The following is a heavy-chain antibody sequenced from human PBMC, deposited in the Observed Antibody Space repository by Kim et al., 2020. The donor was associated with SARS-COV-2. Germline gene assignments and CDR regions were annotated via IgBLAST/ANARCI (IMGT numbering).Heavy chain of an antibody. V-gene: IGHV3-48*04. Sequence: LSLTCAASGFTFSSYSMNWVRQAPGKGLEWVSYISSSSSTIYYADSVKGRFTISRDNAKNSLYLQMNSLRAEDTAVYYCAREGRWLQLHLDYWGQGT. CDR1: GFTFSSYS. J-gene: IGHJ4*02. D-gene: IGHD5-12*01. CDR3: AREGRWLQLHLDY. CDR2: ISSSSSTI.